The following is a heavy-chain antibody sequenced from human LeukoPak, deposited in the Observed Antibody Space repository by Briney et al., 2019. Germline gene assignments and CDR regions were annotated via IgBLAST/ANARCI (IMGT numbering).Heavy chain of an antibody. D-gene: IGHD2-15*01. Sequence: PGGSLRLSCAASGFTFSRSDMHCVRQAPGKGLEWVSAFGSTGNTYYSGAVKGRFTTSRENAKNSFYLQMNSLRAGDTAVYYCAREGYDEAFVIWGHGTMVTVSS. V-gene: IGHV3-13*01. CDR3: AREGYDEAFVI. CDR1: GFTFSRSD. CDR2: FGSTGNT. J-gene: IGHJ3*02.